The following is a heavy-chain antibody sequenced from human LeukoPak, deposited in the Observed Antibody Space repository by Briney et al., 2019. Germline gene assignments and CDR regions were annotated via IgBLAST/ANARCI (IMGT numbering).Heavy chain of an antibody. V-gene: IGHV3-49*04. CDR1: GFTFSGSA. Sequence: PGGSLKLSCAASGFTFSGSAMHWVRQAPGKGLEWVSFIRSKAYGGTTEYAASVKGRFTISRDDSKSIAYLQMNSLKTEDTAVYYCTRVSLVAASVFFDYWGQGTLVTVSS. CDR2: IRSKAYGGTT. D-gene: IGHD2-15*01. J-gene: IGHJ4*02. CDR3: TRVSLVAASVFFDY.